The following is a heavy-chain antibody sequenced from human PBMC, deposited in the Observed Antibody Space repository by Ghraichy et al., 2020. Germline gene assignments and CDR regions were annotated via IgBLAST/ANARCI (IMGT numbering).Heavy chain of an antibody. J-gene: IGHJ5*02. CDR3: ARGQHYDVLTGHFLNWFDP. V-gene: IGHV4-34*01. CDR1: GGSFSGYY. D-gene: IGHD3-9*01. CDR2: INESGGT. Sequence: SETLSLTCVIYGGSFSGYYWSWIRQSPGTGLEWIGEINESGGTNYNPSLRSRVTISADTSKNQFSLRLSSVTAADTAVYYCARGQHYDVLTGHFLNWFDPWGQGTLVTVSS.